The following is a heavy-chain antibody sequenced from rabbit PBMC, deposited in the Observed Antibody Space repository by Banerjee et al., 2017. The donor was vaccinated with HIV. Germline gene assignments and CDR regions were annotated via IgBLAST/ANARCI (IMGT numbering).Heavy chain of an antibody. CDR1: GFSFSSYW. J-gene: IGHJ4*01. Sequence: QSLEESGGGLVKPGASLTLTCTASGFSFSSYWMSWVRQAPGKGLEWIACIYAGWSGSTYYATWAKGRFTISMTSSTTVTLQMTSLTAADTATYFCARSSSAYAGGTYTTGGDLWGQGTLVTVS. D-gene: IGHD8-1*01. CDR2: IYAGWSGST. CDR3: ARSSSAYAGGTYTTGGDL. V-gene: IGHV1S40*01.